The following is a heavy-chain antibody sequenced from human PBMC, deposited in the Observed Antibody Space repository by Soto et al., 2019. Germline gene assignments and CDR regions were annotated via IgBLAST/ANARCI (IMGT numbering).Heavy chain of an antibody. CDR3: ARDKPSYSRNLVDYGLEV. CDR1: RFTFSSYA. CDR2: ISYDGVNK. Sequence: SLRLSFAASRFTFSSYAIHWVLQTPFNWLEWVAVISYDGVNKVYADSVRGRFTISSDNSKNTLYLQMEGLTAQDTAVYFCARDKPSYSRNLVDYGLEVWGQGTSVTVSS. D-gene: IGHD5-12*01. J-gene: IGHJ6*02. V-gene: IGHV3-30-3*01.